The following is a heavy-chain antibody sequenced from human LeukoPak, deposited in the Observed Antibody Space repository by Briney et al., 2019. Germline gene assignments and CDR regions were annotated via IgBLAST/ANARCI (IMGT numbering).Heavy chain of an antibody. CDR3: VTRVGIYSGPFEY. CDR2: VRSGGDKT. CDR1: RFILRNCV. D-gene: IGHD1-14*01. Sequence: PGGAVRLSRLGCRFILRNCVMHCVRQARGGGLAGVLIVRSGGDKTYYADSVQGWFTIARDDSRNTLYLQMDSLRPADTAVYYCVTRVGIYSGPFEYWGQGILVTVSS. V-gene: IGHV3-23*01. J-gene: IGHJ4*02.